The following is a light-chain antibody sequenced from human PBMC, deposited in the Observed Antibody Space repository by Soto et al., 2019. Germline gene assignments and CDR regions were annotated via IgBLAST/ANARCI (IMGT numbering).Light chain of an antibody. Sequence: IVLTQSPGTLSLSPGERATLSCRASPITISSSLAWYQQIPGQPPRLLIYDVSSRAPGIPDRFSGSGSGTAFTLTISRLEPEDFAVYSWQLYDSSAYTFGQGTKLEIE. CDR2: DVS. V-gene: IGKV3-20*01. CDR3: QLYDSSAYT. J-gene: IGKJ2*01. CDR1: PITISSS.